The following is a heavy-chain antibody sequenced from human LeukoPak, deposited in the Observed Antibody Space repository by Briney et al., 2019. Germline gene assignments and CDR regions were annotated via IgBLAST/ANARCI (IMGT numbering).Heavy chain of an antibody. Sequence: GGSLRLSCAASGFTFDDYAMHWVRQAPGKGLEWVSGFSWNSGSIGYADSVKGRFTISRDNAKNSLYLQMNSLRAEDTAVYYCAELGITMIGGVWGKGTTVTISS. J-gene: IGHJ6*04. CDR3: AELGITMIGGV. D-gene: IGHD3-10*02. CDR2: FSWNSGSI. CDR1: GFTFDDYA. V-gene: IGHV3-9*01.